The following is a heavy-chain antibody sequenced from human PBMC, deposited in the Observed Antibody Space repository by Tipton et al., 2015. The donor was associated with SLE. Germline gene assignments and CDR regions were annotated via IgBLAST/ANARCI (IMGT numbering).Heavy chain of an antibody. Sequence: TLSLTCAVYGGSFSGYYWSWIRQPPGKGLEWIGEINHSGSTNYNPSLKSRVTISVGTSKNQFSLKLSSVTAADTAVYYCARGGGWELWYFDYWGQGTLVTVSS. D-gene: IGHD1-26*01. CDR3: ARGGGWELWYFDY. V-gene: IGHV4-34*01. CDR2: INHSGST. CDR1: GGSFSGYY. J-gene: IGHJ4*02.